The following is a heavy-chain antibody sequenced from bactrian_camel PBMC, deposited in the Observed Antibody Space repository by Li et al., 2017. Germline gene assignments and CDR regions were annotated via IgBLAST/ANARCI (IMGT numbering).Heavy chain of an antibody. J-gene: IGHJ4*01. Sequence: HVQLVESGGGSVEAGGSLRLSCATSGVTLSNNCMAWFRQSPGKEREGVAALDSDGLTSYADSVKGRFTISKDNTGNIVYLQMSSLKPEDTAMYYCAAVAVAARCDLFTHFRDWGQGTQVTVS. V-gene: IGHV3S53*01. CDR3: AAVAVAARCDLFTHFRD. CDR2: LDSDGLT. CDR1: GVTLSNNC. D-gene: IGHD1*01.